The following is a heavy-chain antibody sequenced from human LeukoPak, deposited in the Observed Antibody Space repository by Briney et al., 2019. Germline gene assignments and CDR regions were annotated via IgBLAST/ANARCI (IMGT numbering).Heavy chain of an antibody. J-gene: IGHJ6*02. Sequence: PGGSLRLSCAASGFTFSSYWMHWVRQVPGKGLVWVSRINSDGSSISYADSVKGRFTISRDNAKNTLYLQMNSLRAEDTAVYYCARTYCGGDCYSSKMMYYYCYGMDVWGQGTTVTVSS. D-gene: IGHD2-21*02. CDR3: ARTYCGGDCYSSKMMYYYCYGMDV. CDR1: GFTFSSYW. V-gene: IGHV3-74*01. CDR2: INSDGSSI.